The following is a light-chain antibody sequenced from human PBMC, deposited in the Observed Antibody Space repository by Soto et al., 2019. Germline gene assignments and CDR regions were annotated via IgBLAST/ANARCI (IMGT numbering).Light chain of an antibody. CDR3: QQFGSSPGFT. J-gene: IGKJ3*01. V-gene: IGKV3-20*01. CDR2: GAS. CDR1: QSINSRY. Sequence: EIVLTQSPGTLSLSPGERATLSCRASQSINSRYLAWYQQKPGQSPRLLIYGASSRATGIPDRFSGSGSGTDFTITISSLEPEYFAVYYCQQFGSSPGFTFGPGTIVDIK.